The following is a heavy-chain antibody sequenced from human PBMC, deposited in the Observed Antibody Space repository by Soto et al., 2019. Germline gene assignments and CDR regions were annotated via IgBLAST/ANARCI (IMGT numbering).Heavy chain of an antibody. CDR1: GYTFTSYG. CDR3: ALSLGYCSGGSCYFDY. Sequence: GASVKVSCKASGYTFTSYGISWVRQEHGQGLEWMGWISAYNGNTNYAQKLQGRVTMTTDTSTSTAYMELRSLRSDDTAVYYCALSLGYCSGGSCYFDYWGQGTLVTVSS. V-gene: IGHV1-18*01. D-gene: IGHD2-15*01. J-gene: IGHJ4*02. CDR2: ISAYNGNT.